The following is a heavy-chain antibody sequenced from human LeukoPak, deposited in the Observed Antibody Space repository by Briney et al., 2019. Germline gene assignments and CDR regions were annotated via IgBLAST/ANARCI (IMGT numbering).Heavy chain of an antibody. CDR1: GNYW. V-gene: IGHV3-74*01. CDR3: VSFYETY. Sequence: GGSLRLSCAASGNYWMHWVRQAPGKGLVWVSHINSDGSWTSYADSVKGRFTISNDNAKNTVYLQMNNLRAEDTAVYYCVSFYETYWGRGTLVTVSS. J-gene: IGHJ4*02. D-gene: IGHD2/OR15-2a*01. CDR2: INSDGSWT.